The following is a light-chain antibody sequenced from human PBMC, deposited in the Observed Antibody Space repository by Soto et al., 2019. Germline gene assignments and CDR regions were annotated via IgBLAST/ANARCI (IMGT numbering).Light chain of an antibody. J-gene: IGLJ1*01. CDR2: DVT. Sequence: QSALTQPASVSGSPGQSITISCTGSSSDIGAYDYVSWYQLRPVKAPKLMIFDVTNRPSGVSDRFSGSKSGNTASLTISGLQTEDEADYYCSSYTSSSTPYVFGTGTKLTVL. CDR3: SSYTSSSTPYV. CDR1: SSDIGAYDY. V-gene: IGLV2-14*01.